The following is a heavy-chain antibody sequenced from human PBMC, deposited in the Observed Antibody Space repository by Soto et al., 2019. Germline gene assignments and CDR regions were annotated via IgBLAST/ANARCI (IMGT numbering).Heavy chain of an antibody. CDR1: GFGFSSYA. Sequence: EMQLFVSGGGLAQPGGSLRLSCAASGFGFSSYAMSWVRQAPGKGLEWVSGITPGGGTTNYADSVKGRFTISRDNSNNTLYLETNSLRVEDTAIYYCAKDRGGEFTSSRYFDYWGQGTLVTVSS. J-gene: IGHJ4*02. CDR3: AKDRGGEFTSSRYFDY. CDR2: ITPGGGTT. D-gene: IGHD3-16*01. V-gene: IGHV3-23*01.